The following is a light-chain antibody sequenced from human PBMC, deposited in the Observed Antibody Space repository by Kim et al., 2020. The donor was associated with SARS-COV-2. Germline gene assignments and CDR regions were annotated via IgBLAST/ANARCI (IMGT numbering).Light chain of an antibody. CDR2: QAS. J-gene: IGKJ1*01. CDR1: QGIDSG. CDR3: RRYRSYPWT. Sequence: APVGARVPFTARASQGIDSGLAWYQQRPARAPNLLIYQASTVASGVPSRCSGSGSGTDFTLTIRGLQPDDFASYYCRRYRSYPWTFGQGTKVDIK. V-gene: IGKV1-5*03.